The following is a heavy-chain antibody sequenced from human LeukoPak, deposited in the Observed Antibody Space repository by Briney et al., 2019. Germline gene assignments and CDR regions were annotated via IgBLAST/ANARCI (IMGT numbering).Heavy chain of an antibody. D-gene: IGHD6-13*01. CDR1: GFTFDDYA. V-gene: IGHV3-43*02. J-gene: IGHJ6*03. CDR2: ISGDGGST. Sequence: GGSPRLSCAASGFTFDDYAMHWVRQAPGKGLEWVSLISGDGGSTYYTDSVKGRFTISRDNSKNSLYLQMNSLRTEDTALYYCAKDLRYSSSWNVYYYYYYYMDVWGKGTTVTVSS. CDR3: AKDLRYSSSWNVYYYYYYYMDV.